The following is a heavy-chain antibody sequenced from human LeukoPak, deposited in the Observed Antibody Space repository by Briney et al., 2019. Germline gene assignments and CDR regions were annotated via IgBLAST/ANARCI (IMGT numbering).Heavy chain of an antibody. CDR1: GFTVSSNY. CDR2: IYSGGST. J-gene: IGHJ4*02. Sequence: QPGGSLRLSCAASGFTVSSNYMSWVRQAPGKGLEWVSVIYSGGSTYYADSVKGRFTISRDNSKNTLYLQMNSLRAEDTALYYCARDKSSGYYYFDYWGQGTLVTVSS. D-gene: IGHD3-22*01. CDR3: ARDKSSGYYYFDY. V-gene: IGHV3-53*01.